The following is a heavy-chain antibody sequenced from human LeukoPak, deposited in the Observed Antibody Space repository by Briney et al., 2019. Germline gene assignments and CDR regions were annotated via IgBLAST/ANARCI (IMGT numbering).Heavy chain of an antibody. D-gene: IGHD1-26*01. CDR1: GYTFTSYG. J-gene: IGHJ5*02. V-gene: IGHV1-18*01. Sequence: ASVKVSCKASGYTFTSYGISWVRQAPGQGLEWMGWIRPNSGGTNYTQKFQGRVTMTRDMSTSTVYMELSSLRSEDTAVYYCARDRGELLAPGWFDPWGQGTLVTVSS. CDR2: IRPNSGGT. CDR3: ARDRGELLAPGWFDP.